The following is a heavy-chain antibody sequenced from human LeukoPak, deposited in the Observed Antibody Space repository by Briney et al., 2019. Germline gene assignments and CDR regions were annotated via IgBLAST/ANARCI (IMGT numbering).Heavy chain of an antibody. CDR1: GYTFTGYY. CDR3: ARASSSAPTGYYFDY. J-gene: IGHJ4*02. CDR2: INPNSGGT. D-gene: IGHD6-6*01. Sequence: ASVKVSCKASGYTFTGYYMHWVRQAPGQGLEWMGWINPNSGGTNYAQKFQGRVTMTRDTSISTAYMELSRLRSDDKAVYYCARASSSAPTGYYFDYWGQGTLVTVSS. V-gene: IGHV1-2*02.